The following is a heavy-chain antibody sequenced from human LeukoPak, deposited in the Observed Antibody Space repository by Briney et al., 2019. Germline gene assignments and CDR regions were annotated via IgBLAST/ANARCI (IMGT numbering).Heavy chain of an antibody. V-gene: IGHV3-23*01. J-gene: IGHJ4*02. CDR2: ISGSGGST. Sequence: GGSLRLSCAASGFTFSSYAMSWVRQAPGKGLEWVSAISGSGGSTYYAGSVKGRFTISRDNSKNTLYLQMNSLRAEDTAVYYCAKDVHYDILTGFGSFDYWGQGTLVTVSS. D-gene: IGHD3-9*01. CDR3: AKDVHYDILTGFGSFDY. CDR1: GFTFSSYA.